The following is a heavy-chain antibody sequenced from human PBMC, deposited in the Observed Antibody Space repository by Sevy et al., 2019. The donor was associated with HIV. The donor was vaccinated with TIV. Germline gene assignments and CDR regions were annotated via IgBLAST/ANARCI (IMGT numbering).Heavy chain of an antibody. V-gene: IGHV5-51*01. CDR2: IYPGDSDT. Sequence: GEALKISCKGFGYRFSDYWIGWVRQMPGKGLEWMGIIYPGDSDTRDSPSFQGQVTISADKSISTAYLQWSTLKASDTAMYFCARGARGTLPSYYYYTLDVWGQGTTVTVSS. D-gene: IGHD1-1*01. J-gene: IGHJ6*02. CDR3: ARGARGTLPSYYYYTLDV. CDR1: GYRFSDYW.